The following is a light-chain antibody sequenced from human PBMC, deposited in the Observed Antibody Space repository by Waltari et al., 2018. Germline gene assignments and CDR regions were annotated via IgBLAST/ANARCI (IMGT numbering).Light chain of an antibody. J-gene: IGLJ3*02. V-gene: IGLV2-14*03. Sequence: QSALTQPASVSGSPGQSITISCYGTSSDIGFYNYVSWYQHHPGKAPKLMIYDVSQRPSVFSDRFSGSKSGNTAALTISGLQAEDEADYYCNSYTGSSSWVFGGGTKVTVL. CDR1: SSDIGFYNY. CDR2: DVS. CDR3: NSYTGSSSWV.